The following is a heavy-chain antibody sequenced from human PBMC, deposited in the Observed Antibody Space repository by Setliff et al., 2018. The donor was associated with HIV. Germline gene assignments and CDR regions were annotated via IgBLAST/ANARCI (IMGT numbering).Heavy chain of an antibody. CDR2: IYYSGST. CDR3: ARSQETSVAATEI. CDR1: GYSVSSGYY. Sequence: SETLSLTCAVSGYSVSSGYYWGWIRQPPGKGLEWIASIYYSGSTYYAPSLKSRVTISLDTSKNQFSLSLSSVTASDTALYYCARSQETSVAATEIWGQGTMVTVSS. J-gene: IGHJ3*02. V-gene: IGHV4-38-2*01.